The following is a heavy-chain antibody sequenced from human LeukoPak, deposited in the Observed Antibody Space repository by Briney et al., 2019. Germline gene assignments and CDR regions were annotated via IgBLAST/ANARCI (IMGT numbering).Heavy chain of an antibody. Sequence: GGSLRLFCAASGFSFNSDWMDWVRQAPGKGLEWVANIKHDESEKNYLDSVKGRFTISRDNAQNSLYLQMNGLRVEDTAVYYCTRRLDDWGQGTLVIVSS. CDR3: TRRLDD. J-gene: IGHJ4*02. V-gene: IGHV3-7*01. CDR1: GFSFNSDW. D-gene: IGHD3-16*01. CDR2: IKHDESEK.